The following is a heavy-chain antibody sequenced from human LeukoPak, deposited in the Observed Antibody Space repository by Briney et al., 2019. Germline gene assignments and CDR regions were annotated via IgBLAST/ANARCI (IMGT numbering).Heavy chain of an antibody. CDR1: GGSISSYY. D-gene: IGHD6-13*01. CDR3: ARDLRSLGSSWYGWFDP. CDR2: IYYSGST. Sequence: PSETLSLSCTVSGGSISSYYWSWIRQPPGKGREWIGYIYYSGSTNYNPSLKSRVTISVDTSKNQFSLKLSSVTAADTAVYYCARDLRSLGSSWYGWFDPWGQGTLVTVSS. J-gene: IGHJ5*02. V-gene: IGHV4-59*01.